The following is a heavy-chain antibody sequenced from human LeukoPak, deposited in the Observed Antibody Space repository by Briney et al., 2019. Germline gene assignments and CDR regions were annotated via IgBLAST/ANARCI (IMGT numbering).Heavy chain of an antibody. CDR3: ARDGIYGDYVSY. V-gene: IGHV4-61*02. CDR2: IYTSGST. Sequence: PSETLSLTCTASGGSISSGSYYWSWIRQPAGKGLEWIGRIYTSGSTNYNPSLKSRVTISVDTSKNQFSLKLSSVTAADTAVYYCARDGIYGDYVSYWGQGTLVTVSS. CDR1: GGSISSGSYY. J-gene: IGHJ4*02. D-gene: IGHD1-1*01.